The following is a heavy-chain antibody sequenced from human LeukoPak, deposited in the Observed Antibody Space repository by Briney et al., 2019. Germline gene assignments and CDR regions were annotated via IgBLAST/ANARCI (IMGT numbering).Heavy chain of an antibody. V-gene: IGHV1-2*02. CDR1: GYTFTGYY. J-gene: IGHJ4*02. CDR2: INPNSGGT. D-gene: IGHD3-22*01. Sequence: ASVKVSCKASGYTFTGYYMHWVRQAPGQGLEWMGWINPNSGGTNYAQKFQGRVTMTRDTSISTAYMELSRLRSDDTAVYYCARDRHYYDSSGYYDYWAREPWSPSPQ. CDR3: ARDRHYYDSSGYYDY.